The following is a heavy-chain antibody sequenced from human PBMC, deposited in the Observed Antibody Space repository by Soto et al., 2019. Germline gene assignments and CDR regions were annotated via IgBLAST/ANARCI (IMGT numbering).Heavy chain of an antibody. CDR3: ARSSIEPRVFMYPFDS. Sequence: PSETLSLTCTVSGDSVSSGGYSWSWIRQPPGKGLEWIGNIYYDGNTYYNPSLKSRVTISLDTSKNQFSLRLNSVTAADTAVYYCARSSIEPRVFMYPFDSWGQGTLVTLSS. CDR2: IYYDGNT. V-gene: IGHV4-30-2*03. J-gene: IGHJ4*02. D-gene: IGHD6-6*01. CDR1: GDSVSSGGYS.